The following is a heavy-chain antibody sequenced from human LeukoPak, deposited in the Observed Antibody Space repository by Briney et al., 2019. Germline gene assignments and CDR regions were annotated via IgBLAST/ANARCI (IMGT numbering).Heavy chain of an antibody. CDR3: ASGNYDFWSGFAALDY. CDR2: IYHSGST. J-gene: IGHJ4*02. D-gene: IGHD3-3*01. CDR1: GGSISSSNW. V-gene: IGHV4-4*02. Sequence: SETLSLTCAVSGGSISSSNWWSWVRQPPGKGLEWIGEIYHSGSTNYNPSLKSRVTISVDKSKNQFSLKLSSVTAADTAVYYCASGNYDFWSGFAALDYWGQGTLATVSS.